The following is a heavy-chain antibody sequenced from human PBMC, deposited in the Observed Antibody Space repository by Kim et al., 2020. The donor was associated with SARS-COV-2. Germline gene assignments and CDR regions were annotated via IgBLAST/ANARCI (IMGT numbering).Heavy chain of an antibody. CDR3: ARTHFWSGYYRNYYYYYMDV. Sequence: SETLSLTCAVYGGSFSGYYWSWIRQPPGKGLEWIGEINHSGSTNYNPSLKSRVTISVDTSKNQFSLKLSSVTAADTAVYYCARTHFWSGYYRNYYYYYMDVWGKGTTVNVSS. D-gene: IGHD3-3*02. V-gene: IGHV4-34*01. CDR1: GGSFSGYY. J-gene: IGHJ6*03. CDR2: INHSGST.